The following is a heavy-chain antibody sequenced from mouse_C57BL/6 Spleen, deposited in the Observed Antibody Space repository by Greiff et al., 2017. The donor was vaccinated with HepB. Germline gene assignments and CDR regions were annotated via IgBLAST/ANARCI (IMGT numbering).Heavy chain of an antibody. V-gene: IGHV1-53*01. Sequence: QVQLQQPGTELVKPGASVKLSCKASGYTFTSYWMHWVKQRPGQGLEWIGNINPSNGGTNYNEKFKSKATLTVDKSSSTAYMQLSSLTSEDSAVYYGARSLYDYDGAWFAYWGQGTLVTVSA. J-gene: IGHJ3*01. D-gene: IGHD2-4*01. CDR3: ARSLYDYDGAWFAY. CDR2: INPSNGGT. CDR1: GYTFTSYW.